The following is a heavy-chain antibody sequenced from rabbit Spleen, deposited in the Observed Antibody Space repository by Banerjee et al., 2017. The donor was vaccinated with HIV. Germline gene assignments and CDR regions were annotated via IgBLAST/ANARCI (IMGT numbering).Heavy chain of an antibody. Sequence: QEQLVESGGGLVQPGGSLKLSCKASGFDFSNYGLSWVRQAPGKGLEWIGYIDPIFGRTYSAGVVNGRFTISSHNAQNTLYLQLNSLTAADTATYFCVRDLGYDDYSEKGYFNLWGPGTLVTVS. J-gene: IGHJ4*01. V-gene: IGHV1S47*01. CDR1: GFDFSNYG. CDR2: IDPIFGRT. CDR3: VRDLGYDDYSEKGYFNL. D-gene: IGHD2-1*01.